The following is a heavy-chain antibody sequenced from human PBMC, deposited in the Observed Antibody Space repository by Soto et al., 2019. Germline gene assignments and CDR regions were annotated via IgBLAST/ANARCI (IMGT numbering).Heavy chain of an antibody. CDR3: ARGVVVAATGYYYYGMDV. J-gene: IGHJ6*02. CDR1: GDSVSSNSAA. Sequence: SQTLSLTCAISGDSVSSNSAAWNWIRQSPSRGLEWLGRPYYRSKWYNDYAVSVKSRITINPDTSKNQFSLQLNSVTPEDTAVYYCARGVVVAATGYYYYGMDVWGQGTTVTVS. CDR2: PYYRSKWYN. V-gene: IGHV6-1*01. D-gene: IGHD2-15*01.